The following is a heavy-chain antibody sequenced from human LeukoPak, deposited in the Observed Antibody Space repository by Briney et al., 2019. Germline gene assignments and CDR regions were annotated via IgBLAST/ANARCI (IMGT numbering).Heavy chain of an antibody. J-gene: IGHJ4*02. D-gene: IGHD3-3*01. CDR2: IRYDGSNK. V-gene: IGHV3-30*02. Sequence: GGSLRLSCAASGFSFSNYGMHWVRQPPGKGLEWVAFIRYDGSNKHYADSVKGRFSISRDNSKTTLYLQMNSLRPEDTAVYYCAKDFPSRDNFWSGYHTDFDYWGQGTLVTVSS. CDR1: GFSFSNYG. CDR3: AKDFPSRDNFWSGYHTDFDY.